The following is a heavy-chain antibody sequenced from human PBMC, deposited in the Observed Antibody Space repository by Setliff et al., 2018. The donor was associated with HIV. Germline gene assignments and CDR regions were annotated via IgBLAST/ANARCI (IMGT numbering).Heavy chain of an antibody. CDR2: INHSGST. V-gene: IGHV4-34*01. CDR3: ATVFEV. Sequence: SETLSLTCAVYGGSFSGFYWNWIRQPPGKGLEWIGEINHSGSTNYNPSLKSRVTISVDNAKNTLYLQMNTLRVEDTAVYYCATVFEVWGQGTMVTVSS. J-gene: IGHJ3*01. D-gene: IGHD4-17*01. CDR1: GGSFSGFY.